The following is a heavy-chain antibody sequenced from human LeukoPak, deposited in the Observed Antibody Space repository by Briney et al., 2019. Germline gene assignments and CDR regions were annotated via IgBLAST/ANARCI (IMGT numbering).Heavy chain of an antibody. CDR2: IKQDGSEK. J-gene: IGHJ4*02. CDR1: GFPFSSYW. D-gene: IGHD6-19*01. V-gene: IGHV3-7*04. CDR3: ARGAWFFNY. Sequence: GGSLRLSCAASGFPFSSYWMSWVRQAPGKGLEWVGTIKQDGSEKNYVDSVKGRFTISRDDAKNSLYLQMNSLRAEDTAVYYCARGAWFFNYWGQGTQVTVSS.